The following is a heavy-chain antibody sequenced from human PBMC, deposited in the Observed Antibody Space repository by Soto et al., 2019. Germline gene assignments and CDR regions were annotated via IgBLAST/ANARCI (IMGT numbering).Heavy chain of an antibody. V-gene: IGHV4-30-4*01. CDR2: IYYSGST. J-gene: IGHJ6*02. Sequence: QVQLQESGPGLVKPSQTLSLPCTVSGGSISSGDYYWSWIRQPPGKGLEWIGYIYYSGSTYYTPSLNSRVTISVDTSKNQFSLKLSSVTAADTAVYYCARVGYYSHGMDVWGQGTTVTVSS. D-gene: IGHD1-26*01. CDR3: ARVGYYSHGMDV. CDR1: GGSISSGDYY.